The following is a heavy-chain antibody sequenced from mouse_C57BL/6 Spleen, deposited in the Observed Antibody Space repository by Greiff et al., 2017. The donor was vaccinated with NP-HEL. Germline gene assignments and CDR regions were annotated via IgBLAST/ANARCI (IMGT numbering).Heavy chain of an antibody. J-gene: IGHJ4*01. D-gene: IGHD1-1*01. CDR2: IYPGDGDT. Sequence: VQLQQSGAELVKPGASVKISCKASGYAFSSYWMNWVKQRPGKGLEWIGQIYPGDGDTNYNGKFKGKATLTADKSSSTAYMQLSSLTSEDSAVYFCARELYYGSPGAMDYWGQGTSVTVSS. CDR1: GYAFSSYW. V-gene: IGHV1-80*01. CDR3: ARELYYGSPGAMDY.